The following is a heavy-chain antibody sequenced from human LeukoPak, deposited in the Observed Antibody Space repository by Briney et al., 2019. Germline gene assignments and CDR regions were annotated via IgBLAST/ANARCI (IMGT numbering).Heavy chain of an antibody. CDR1: GGSFSGYY. J-gene: IGHJ4*02. Sequence: SETLSLTCAVYGGSFSGYYWSWIRQPPGKGLEWIGEINHSGSTNYNPSLKSRATISVDTSKNQFYLKLSSVTAAGTAVYYCAAGYSSGRWGQGTLVTVSS. CDR2: INHSGST. CDR3: AAGYSSGR. V-gene: IGHV4-34*01. D-gene: IGHD6-19*01.